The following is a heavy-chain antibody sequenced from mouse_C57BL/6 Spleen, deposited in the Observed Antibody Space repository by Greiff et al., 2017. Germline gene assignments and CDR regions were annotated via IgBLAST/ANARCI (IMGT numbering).Heavy chain of an antibody. CDR1: GFTFTDYY. J-gene: IGHJ4*01. D-gene: IGHD4-1*01. Sequence: EVQGVESGGGLVQPGGSLSLSCAASGFTFTDYYMSWVRQPPGKALEWLGFIRNKANGYTTEYSASVKGRFTISRDNSQSILYLQMNALRAEDSATYYCARSHWDAGDYAMDYWGQGTSVTVSS. V-gene: IGHV7-3*01. CDR3: ARSHWDAGDYAMDY. CDR2: IRNKANGYTT.